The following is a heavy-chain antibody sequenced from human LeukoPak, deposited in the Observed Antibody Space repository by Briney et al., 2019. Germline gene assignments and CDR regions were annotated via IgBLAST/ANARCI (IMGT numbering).Heavy chain of an antibody. J-gene: IGHJ6*03. D-gene: IGHD1-26*01. CDR3: ARLNEWELLASYYYYMDV. V-gene: IGHV1-18*01. CDR2: ISGDNGNT. CDR1: GYTFTSSYG. Sequence: ASVKVSCKASGYTFTSSYGINWVRQAPGQGLEWMGWISGDNGNTNYAQKFQGRVTITTDTSTSTTYMELRSLRSDDTAVYYCARLNEWELLASYYYYMDVWGKGTTVTISS.